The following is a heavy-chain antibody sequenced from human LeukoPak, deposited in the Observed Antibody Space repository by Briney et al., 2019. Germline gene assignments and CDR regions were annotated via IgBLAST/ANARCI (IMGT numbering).Heavy chain of an antibody. D-gene: IGHD2-2*01. CDR1: GYTFTSYY. CDR2: IIPIFGTA. Sequence: GASVKVSCKASGYTFTSYYMHWVRQAPGQGLEWMGGIIPIFGTANYAQKFQGRVTITADKSTSTAYMELSSLRSEDTAVYYCARVSSLVVPAAMRYSYWGQGTLVTVSS. V-gene: IGHV1-69*06. CDR3: ARVSSLVVPAAMRYSY. J-gene: IGHJ4*02.